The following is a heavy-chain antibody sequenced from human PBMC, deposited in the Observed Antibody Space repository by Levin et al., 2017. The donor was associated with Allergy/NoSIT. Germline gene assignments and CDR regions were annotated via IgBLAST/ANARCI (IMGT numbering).Heavy chain of an antibody. CDR1: GGSFSGYY. V-gene: IGHV4-34*01. J-gene: IGHJ4*02. CDR3: ASLDIDYYDSSGFDY. Sequence: SETLSLTCAVYGGSFSGYYWSWIRQPPGKGLEWIGEINHSGSTNYNPSLKSRVTISVDTSKNQFSLKLSSVTAADTAVYYCASLDIDYYDSSGFDYWGQGTLVTVSS. CDR2: INHSGST. D-gene: IGHD3-22*01.